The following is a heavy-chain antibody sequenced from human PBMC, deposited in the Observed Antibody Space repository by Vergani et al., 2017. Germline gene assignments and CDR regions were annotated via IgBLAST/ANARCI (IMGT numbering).Heavy chain of an antibody. Sequence: EVQLVESGGGLVQPGGSLRLSCAASGFTFSSYEMNWVRQAPGKGLEWVSYISSSGSTIYYADSAKGRFIISRDNAKNSLYLQMNSLRVEDTAVYYCAKDGAYYDFWSGYYLDYYYYYMDVWGKGP. D-gene: IGHD3-3*01. J-gene: IGHJ6*03. V-gene: IGHV3-48*03. CDR3: AKDGAYYDFWSGYYLDYYYYYMDV. CDR1: GFTFSSYE. CDR2: ISSSGSTI.